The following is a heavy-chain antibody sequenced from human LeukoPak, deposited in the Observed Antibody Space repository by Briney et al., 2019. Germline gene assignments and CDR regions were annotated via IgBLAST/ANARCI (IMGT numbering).Heavy chain of an antibody. D-gene: IGHD1-26*01. V-gene: IGHV3-30-3*01. CDR3: ARDPSGSYCDY. CDR1: GFTFSSYA. J-gene: IGHJ4*02. Sequence: GGSLRLSCEASGFTFSSYAMHWVRQAPGKGLEWVAVISYDGSNKYYADSVKGRFTISRDNSKNTLYLQMNSLRAEDTAVYYCARDPSGSYCDYWGQGTLVTVSS. CDR2: ISYDGSNK.